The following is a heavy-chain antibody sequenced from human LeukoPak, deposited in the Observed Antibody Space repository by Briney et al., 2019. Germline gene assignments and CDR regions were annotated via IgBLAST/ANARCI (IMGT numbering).Heavy chain of an antibody. CDR3: AKVREMATIRYYFDY. Sequence: GGSLRLSCAASGFTFSSYAMSWVRQAPGKGLEWVSAISGSGGSTYYAASVKGRFTISRDNSKNTLYLQMNSLRAEDTAVYYCAKVREMATIRYYFDYWGQGTLVTVSS. J-gene: IGHJ4*02. V-gene: IGHV3-23*01. CDR1: GFTFSSYA. CDR2: ISGSGGST. D-gene: IGHD5-24*01.